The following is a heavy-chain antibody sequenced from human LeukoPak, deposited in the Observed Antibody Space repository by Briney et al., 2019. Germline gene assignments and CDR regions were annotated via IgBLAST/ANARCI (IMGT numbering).Heavy chain of an antibody. D-gene: IGHD4-17*01. CDR2: IWHDGSDK. V-gene: IGHV3-33*01. Sequence: RGSLRLSCEASGFTFSSYGMHWVRQAPGKGLEWVALIWHDGSDKYYADSVKGRFTISRDNSKNTLYVQMNSLRAEDTAVYYCARGPTGTYDFWGQGTLVTVSS. CDR3: ARGPTGTYDF. J-gene: IGHJ4*02. CDR1: GFTFSSYG.